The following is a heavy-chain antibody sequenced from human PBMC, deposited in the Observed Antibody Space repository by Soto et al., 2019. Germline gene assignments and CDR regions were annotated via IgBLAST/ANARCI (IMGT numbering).Heavy chain of an antibody. V-gene: IGHV3-7*03. D-gene: IGHD2-21*02. CDR2: IKQDGSEK. CDR3: ARKDCGGDCVLFDY. J-gene: IGHJ4*02. CDR1: GFTFSYYY. Sequence: EVQLVESGGGLVQPGGSLRLSCAASGFTFSYYYMSGVRQAPGKGLEWVANIKQDGSEKYYVDSVKGRFTISRDNAKNSLYLQMNSLRAEDTAVYYCARKDCGGDCVLFDYWGQGTLVTVSS.